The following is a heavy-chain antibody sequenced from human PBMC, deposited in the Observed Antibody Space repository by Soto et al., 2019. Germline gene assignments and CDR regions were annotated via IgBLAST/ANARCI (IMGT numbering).Heavy chain of an antibody. J-gene: IGHJ4*02. CDR1: GVSLTSSGMS. V-gene: IGHV2-5*02. D-gene: IGHD6-19*01. Sequence: QITLKESGPTLVNPTQTLTLTCTFSGVSLTSSGMSVGWIRQPPGKALEWLALIYWDDNQRYSPSLRGRLTVTKDTSKNQVVLTMTNMEAVDTATYYCAHRHTSGAGAFDYWGQGTLVSVS. CDR2: IYWDDNQ. CDR3: AHRHTSGAGAFDY.